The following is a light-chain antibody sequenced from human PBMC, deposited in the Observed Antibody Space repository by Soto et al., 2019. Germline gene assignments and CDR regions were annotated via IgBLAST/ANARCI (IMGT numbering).Light chain of an antibody. CDR3: QQYNSYSP. J-gene: IGKJ1*01. V-gene: IGKV1-5*01. CDR1: QSISSW. Sequence: DIQMTQSPSTLSSFVGDRVTITCRASQSISSWLAWYQQKPGKAPKLLIYDASSLESGVPSRFSGSGSGTEFTLTISSLQPDDFATYYCQQYNSYSPFGQGTKVDI. CDR2: DAS.